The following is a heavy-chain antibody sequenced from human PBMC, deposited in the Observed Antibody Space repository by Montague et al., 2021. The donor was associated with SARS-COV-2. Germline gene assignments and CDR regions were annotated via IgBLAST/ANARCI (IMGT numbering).Heavy chain of an antibody. CDR3: VRDHPYGGPRGAYDI. D-gene: IGHD4-23*01. CDR1: GGSITGYY. J-gene: IGHJ3*02. CDR2: IYDGGAV. V-gene: IGHV4-59*01. Sequence: SETLSLTCTVSGGSITGYYWSWLRRSPGKGLGWIAYIYDGGAVNYSPSLGSRVTISTDTSKNQLSLKVNSVTAADTAVYYCVRDHPYGGPRGAYDIWGQGTVVTVSS.